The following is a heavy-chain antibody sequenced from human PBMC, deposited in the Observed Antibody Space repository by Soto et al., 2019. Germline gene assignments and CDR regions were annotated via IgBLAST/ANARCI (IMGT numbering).Heavy chain of an antibody. CDR3: ARGGSAADPVGFDY. CDR2: NYYSGST. V-gene: IGHV4-31*03. CDR1: GGSISSGGYY. J-gene: IGHJ4*02. Sequence: SETLSLTCTVSGGSISSGGYYWSWIRQHPGKGLEWIGYNYYSGSTYYNPSLKSRVTISVDTSKNQFSLKLSSVTAADTAVYYCARGGSAADPVGFDYWGQGTLVTVSS. D-gene: IGHD6-13*01.